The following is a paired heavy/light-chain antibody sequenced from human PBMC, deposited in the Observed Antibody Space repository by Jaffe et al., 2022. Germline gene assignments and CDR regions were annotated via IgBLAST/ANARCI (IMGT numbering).Heavy chain of an antibody. Sequence: QVQLQQSGPGLVRPSQTLSLTCAISGDSVSSTDTAWNWFRQSPSRGLEWLGRTYYRSTWFYQYAASLRGRITVSPDTSKNQFSLQLHSVTPEDTAVYYCGCSGCPRGDYWGQGTLVTVSS. J-gene: IGHJ4*02. CDR2: TYYRSTWFY. V-gene: IGHV6-1*01. D-gene: IGHD6-19*01. CDR1: GDSVSSTDTA. CDR3: GCSGCPRGDY.
Light chain of an antibody. J-gene: IGKJ4*01. V-gene: IGKV2-28*01. CDR3: MQAVQGPLT. Sequence: DIVMTQSPLFLSVTPGEPASISCRSSQSLLHSNGYTYLDWYLQKPGQSPQVLIYLGSNRASGVPDRFSVSGSGTDFTLKISRVEAEDVGVYYCMQAVQGPLTFGGGTKVEIK. CDR2: LGS. CDR1: QSLLHSNGYTY.